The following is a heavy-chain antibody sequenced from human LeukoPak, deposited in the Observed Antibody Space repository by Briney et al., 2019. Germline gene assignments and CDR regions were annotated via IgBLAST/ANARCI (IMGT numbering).Heavy chain of an antibody. V-gene: IGHV3-23*01. J-gene: IGHJ4*02. Sequence: GGSLRPSCTVPGFSVSTSGMRWVRQARGKGLQTISAISVEGESAYYADSVKGRFTISRDNSKNTLYLQMNSLRVEDTAVYFCAQGYGNGWYPHWGQGSLVSVSS. CDR2: ISVEGESA. D-gene: IGHD6-19*01. CDR3: AQGYGNGWYPH. CDR1: GFSVSTSG.